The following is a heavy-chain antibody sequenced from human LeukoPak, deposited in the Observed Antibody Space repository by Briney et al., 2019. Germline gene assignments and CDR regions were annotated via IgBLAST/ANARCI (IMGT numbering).Heavy chain of an antibody. J-gene: IGHJ4*02. D-gene: IGHD1-26*01. CDR2: IIPIFGTA. CDR3: ARTDSGSFSFDY. Sequence: SVKVSCKASVGIFSSYAISWVRQAPGQGLEWMGRIIPIFGTANYAQNFQDRVTITADKSTSTAYMELSSLRSEDTAVYYCARTDSGSFSFDYWGQGTLVTVSS. V-gene: IGHV1-69*06. CDR1: VGIFSSYA.